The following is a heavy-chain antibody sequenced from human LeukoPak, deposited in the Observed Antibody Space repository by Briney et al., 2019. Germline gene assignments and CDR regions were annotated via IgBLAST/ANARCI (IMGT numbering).Heavy chain of an antibody. D-gene: IGHD3-22*01. Sequence: SETLSLTCTVSGGSISSSSYYWGWIRQPPGKGLEWIGSIYYSGSTYYNPSLKSRVTISVDTSKNQFSLKLSSVTAADTAVYYCARAHYYDSSGYLSHDAFDIWGQGTMVTVSS. J-gene: IGHJ3*02. CDR3: ARAHYYDSSGYLSHDAFDI. V-gene: IGHV4-39*01. CDR1: GGSISSSSYY. CDR2: IYYSGST.